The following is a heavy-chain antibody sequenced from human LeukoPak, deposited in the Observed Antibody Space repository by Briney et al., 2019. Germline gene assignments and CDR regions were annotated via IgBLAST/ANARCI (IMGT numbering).Heavy chain of an antibody. Sequence: ASVKVSCKSSGGTFSSYAISWVRQAPGQGLEWMGGIIPIFGTANYAQKFQGRVTITADESTSTAYMELSSLRSEDTAVYYCAIAPDYYGSGSYYAYYFDYWGQGTLVTVSS. CDR2: IIPIFGTA. CDR3: AIAPDYYGSGSYYAYYFDY. J-gene: IGHJ4*02. D-gene: IGHD3-10*01. V-gene: IGHV1-69*13. CDR1: GGTFSSYA.